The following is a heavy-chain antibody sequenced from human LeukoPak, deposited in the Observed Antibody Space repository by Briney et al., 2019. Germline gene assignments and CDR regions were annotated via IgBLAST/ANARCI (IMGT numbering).Heavy chain of an antibody. J-gene: IGHJ3*02. CDR2: INHNGNVN. CDR1: GFTFSSYW. V-gene: IGHV3-7*03. D-gene: IGHD2-15*01. CDR3: ARDVFEGYCSGGSCYSGRAFDI. Sequence: GGPLRLSCAASGFTFSSYWMNWARQAPGKGLEWVASINHNGNVNYYVDSVKGRFTISRDNAKNSLYLQMSNLRAEDTAVYYCARDVFEGYCSGGSCYSGRAFDIWGQGTMVTVSS.